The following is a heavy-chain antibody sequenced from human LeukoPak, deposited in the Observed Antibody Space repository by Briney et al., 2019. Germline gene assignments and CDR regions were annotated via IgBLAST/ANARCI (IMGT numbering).Heavy chain of an antibody. CDR3: ARVSLVFSRRYAMDV. Sequence: VPQSLLCTVSGGFVSRGSYLWTRVPQAAGKGLEWYEDIYYGASTNHTPSLKSLVTISVDTSKNQFPLKLSSVTAADRAVYYCARVSLVFSRRYAMDVWGQGITVTVSS. D-gene: IGHD2-8*02. J-gene: IGHJ6*02. V-gene: IGHV4-61*01. CDR1: GGFVSRGSYL. CDR2: IYYGAST.